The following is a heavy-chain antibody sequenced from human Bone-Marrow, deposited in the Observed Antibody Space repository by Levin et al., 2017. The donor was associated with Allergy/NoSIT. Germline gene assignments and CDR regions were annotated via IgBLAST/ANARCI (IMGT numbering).Heavy chain of an antibody. CDR3: ASRIAAAGLDS. J-gene: IGHJ4*02. CDR2: ISSVSSTI. V-gene: IGHV3-48*02. D-gene: IGHD6-13*01. Sequence: PGESLKISCAASGFIFSSYAMNWVRQAPGKGLEWIAYISSVSSTISYAKSVKGRFTISRDNAKNSVYLQLNSLRDGDTAVYYCASRIAAAGLDSWGQGTLVTVSS. CDR1: GFIFSSYA.